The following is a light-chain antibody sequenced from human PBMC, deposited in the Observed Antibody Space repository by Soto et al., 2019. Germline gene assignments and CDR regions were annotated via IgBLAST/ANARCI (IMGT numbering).Light chain of an antibody. CDR1: SSDVGNYNL. Sequence: QSALTQPASVSGSPGQSITISCTGTSSDVGNYNLVSWYQQHPGEAPKLMIYEGTKRPSGVSNRFSGSKFGNTASLTISGLLAEDEVDYYCCSYAGDRTWVFGGGTKLTVL. CDR2: EGT. CDR3: CSYAGDRTWV. J-gene: IGLJ3*02. V-gene: IGLV2-23*01.